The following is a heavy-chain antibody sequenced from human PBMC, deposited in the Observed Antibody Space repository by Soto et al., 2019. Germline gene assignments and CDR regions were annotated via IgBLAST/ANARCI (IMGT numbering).Heavy chain of an antibody. D-gene: IGHD6-19*01. J-gene: IGHJ4*02. CDR3: ATEGAWQWLIY. CDR2: INSRSTDI. Sequence: PGGSLRLSCVASGFSFSTSSMSWVRQAPGKGLEWVSSINSRSTDIYYADSVRGRFTISRDNVKSSVYLQMNSLRAEDTALYYCATEGAWQWLIYWGQGTLVTVSS. CDR1: GFSFSTSS. V-gene: IGHV3-21*01.